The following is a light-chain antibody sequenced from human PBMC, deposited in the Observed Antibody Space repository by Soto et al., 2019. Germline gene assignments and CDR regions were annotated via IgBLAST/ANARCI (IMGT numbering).Light chain of an antibody. CDR3: QQYNNWPPYT. Sequence: EIVMTQSPATLSVSPGERATLSCRASQSVSSNLAWYQQKPGQAPRLLIYGASTRATGIPARFSGSGSGTEVTLTISRLQSEDFAVYYWQQYNNWPPYTFGQGTKLEIK. J-gene: IGKJ2*01. V-gene: IGKV3-15*01. CDR2: GAS. CDR1: QSVSSN.